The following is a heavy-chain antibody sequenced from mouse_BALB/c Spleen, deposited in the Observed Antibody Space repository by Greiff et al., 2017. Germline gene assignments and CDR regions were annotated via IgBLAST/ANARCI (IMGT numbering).Heavy chain of an antibody. V-gene: IGHV5-4*02. CDR2: ISDGGSYT. J-gene: IGHJ4*01. CDR3: ARGGSSYGAMDY. D-gene: IGHD1-1*01. CDR1: GFTFSDYY. Sequence: EVMLVESGGGLVKPGGSLKLSCAASGFTFSDYYMYWVRQTPEKRLEWVATISDGGSYTYYPDSVKGRFTISRDNAKNNLYLQMSSLKSEDTAMYYCARGGSSYGAMDYWGQGTSVTVSS.